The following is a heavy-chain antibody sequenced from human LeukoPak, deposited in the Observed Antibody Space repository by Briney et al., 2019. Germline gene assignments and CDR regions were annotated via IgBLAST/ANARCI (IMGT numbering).Heavy chain of an antibody. J-gene: IGHJ4*02. CDR1: GFTFSRYG. Sequence: AGSLRLSCAASGFTFSRYGMHWVRQASGKGLEWVALISYDGSNKYYPDSVKGSVVLSRDNSTNTLYLQMNSLRPEDTAVYYCAKGDPYVSGSYPVDYWGQGTMVTVSS. D-gene: IGHD3-10*01. CDR3: AKGDPYVSGSYPVDY. V-gene: IGHV3-30*18. CDR2: ISYDGSNK.